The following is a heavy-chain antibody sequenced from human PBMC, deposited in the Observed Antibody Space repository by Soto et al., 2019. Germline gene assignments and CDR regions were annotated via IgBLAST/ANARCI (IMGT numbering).Heavy chain of an antibody. CDR3: ARALYSNERYFWSGYRKYNWFDP. D-gene: IGHD3-3*01. Sequence: QVQLVQSGAEVKKPGASVKVSCKASGYTFTSYGISWVRQAPGQGLEWMGWISAYNGNTNYAQKLQGRVTMTTDTSTSTAYMELRSLRSGDTAVYYCARALYSNERYFWSGYRKYNWFDPWGQGTLVTVSS. CDR1: GYTFTSYG. J-gene: IGHJ5*02. V-gene: IGHV1-18*01. CDR2: ISAYNGNT.